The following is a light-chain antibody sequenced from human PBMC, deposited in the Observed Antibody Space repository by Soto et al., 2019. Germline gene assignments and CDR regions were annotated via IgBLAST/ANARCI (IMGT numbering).Light chain of an antibody. CDR1: QSVSSSY. CDR3: QQFADSPYT. J-gene: IGKJ2*01. V-gene: IGKV3-20*01. CDR2: GAF. Sequence: EIVLTQSPGTLSLSPGERATLSCRASQSVSSSYLAWYQQKPGQAPRLLIYGAFSRAAGIPDSFSGSGSGTDFTLTISRLEPEDFSFYYCQQFADSPYTFGQGTKLEIK.